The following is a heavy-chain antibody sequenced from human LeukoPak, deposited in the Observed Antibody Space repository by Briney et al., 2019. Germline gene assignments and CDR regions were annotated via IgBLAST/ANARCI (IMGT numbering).Heavy chain of an antibody. Sequence: SQTLSPTCAISGDSVSSISVVWNWIRQSPSRGLEWLGRTYYRSKWYYEYAVSVKSRINISPDTSKNQFSLQLTSVTPEDTAVYYCSLARSEYHYGMDVWGQGTTVTVSS. CDR3: SLARSEYHYGMDV. CDR1: GDSVSSISVV. J-gene: IGHJ6*02. V-gene: IGHV6-1*01. CDR2: TYYRSKWYY.